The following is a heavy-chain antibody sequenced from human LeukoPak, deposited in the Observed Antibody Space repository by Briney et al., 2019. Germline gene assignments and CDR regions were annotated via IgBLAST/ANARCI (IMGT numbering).Heavy chain of an antibody. D-gene: IGHD3-10*01. CDR3: GRHQPGTYNRYMGV. Sequence: SESLSLTCSVSGDSISSNNYYWGWIRQPPGKGLEWFGSIDYSGRTFYNSSLKSRVTVSADTSKNQFSLKLNSVIAANTAVYYCGRHQPGTYNRYMGVWGAGTTVTMSS. CDR2: IDYSGRT. CDR1: GDSISSNNYY. V-gene: IGHV4-39*01. J-gene: IGHJ6*03.